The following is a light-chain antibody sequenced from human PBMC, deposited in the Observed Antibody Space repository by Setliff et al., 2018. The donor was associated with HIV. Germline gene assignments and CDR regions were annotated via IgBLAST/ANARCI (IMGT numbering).Light chain of an antibody. CDR1: SSDVGGYKY. CDR3: SSYTSSNTLV. V-gene: IGLV2-14*01. CDR2: EVN. Sequence: QSVLTQPASVSGSPGRSITISCTGTSSDVGGYKYVYWYQQHPGKAPKLMIYEVNNRPSGISNRFSGSKSGNTASLTISGLQAEDEADYYCSSYTSSNTLVFGTGTKVTVL. J-gene: IGLJ1*01.